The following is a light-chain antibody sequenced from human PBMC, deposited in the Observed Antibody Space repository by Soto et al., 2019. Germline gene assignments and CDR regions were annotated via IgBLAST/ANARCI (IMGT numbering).Light chain of an antibody. CDR2: DAS. Sequence: EIVLTQSPATLSLSPGERATLSCRASQSVSSYLAWYQQKPGQAPRLLIYDASNRATGIPARFSGSGSGTDFNLTISSLEPEDFAVYYCQQRSNWACAFGQGTKVEIK. V-gene: IGKV3-11*01. J-gene: IGKJ1*01. CDR1: QSVSSY. CDR3: QQRSNWACA.